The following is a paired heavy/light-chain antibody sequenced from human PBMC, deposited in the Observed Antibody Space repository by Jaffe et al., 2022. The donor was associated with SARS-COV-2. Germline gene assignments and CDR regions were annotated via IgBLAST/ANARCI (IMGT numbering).Light chain of an antibody. CDR2: QDT. CDR1: KLGDKY. CDR3: QTWDSSTHVV. J-gene: IGLJ2*01. Sequence: ELTQPPSVSVSPGQTASISCSGDKLGDKYSYWYQQKPGQSPVLVIYQDTKRPSGIPERFSGSNSGNTATLTISGTQTMDEADYYCQTWDSSTHVVFGGGTKLTV. V-gene: IGLV3-1*01.
Heavy chain of an antibody. CDR2: LSYDESNE. J-gene: IGHJ6*03. CDR3: ARDGGFGELLYKPNYFYNFMDV. V-gene: IGHV3-30*04. Sequence: QEQLVESGGGVVQPGRSLRLSCAASGFRFSGYAMYWVRQAPGKGLEWVSVLSYDESNEHYVDSVKGRFTVSRDNFKNTLYLQMDRLRIEDTAVYYCARDGGFGELLYKPNYFYNFMDVWGKGTTVTVSS. D-gene: IGHD3-10*01. CDR1: GFRFSGYA.